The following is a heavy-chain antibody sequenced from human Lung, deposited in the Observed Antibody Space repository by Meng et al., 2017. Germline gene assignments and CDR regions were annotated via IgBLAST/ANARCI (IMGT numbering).Heavy chain of an antibody. CDR3: TGVGHKNWFDS. J-gene: IGHJ5*01. D-gene: IGHD2-21*01. CDR2: TYYRSKWYS. V-gene: IGHV6-1*01. Sequence: HVRTQHSGPRMLKPPHIPSPTCAISGVSVSSNRAGWNCIRQTPARGLEWLGRTYYRSKWYSDYATSGRSRRTINADTSKNQFSLHLSSLTPEDTAVYYCTGVGHKNWFDSWGQGTLVTVSS. CDR1: GVSVSSNRAG.